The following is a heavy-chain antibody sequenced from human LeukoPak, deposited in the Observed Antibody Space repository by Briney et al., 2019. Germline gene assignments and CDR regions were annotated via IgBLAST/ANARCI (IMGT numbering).Heavy chain of an antibody. CDR1: GFTFSSYW. J-gene: IGHJ4*02. CDR2: IKQDGSEK. CDR3: ARSRYDILTGFRPERYYFDY. Sequence: GGSLRLSCAASGFTFSSYWMSWLRQAPGKGLEWVANIKQDGSEKYYVDSVKGRFTISRDNAKNSLYLQMNSLRAEDTAVYYCARSRYDILTGFRPERYYFDYWGQGTLVTVSS. V-gene: IGHV3-7*01. D-gene: IGHD3-9*01.